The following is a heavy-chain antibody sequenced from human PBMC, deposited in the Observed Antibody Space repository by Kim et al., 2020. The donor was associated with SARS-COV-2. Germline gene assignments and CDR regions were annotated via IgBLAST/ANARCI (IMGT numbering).Heavy chain of an antibody. CDR2: MSYDGRKE. J-gene: IGHJ4*02. D-gene: IGHD1-26*01. CDR1: GFNFNYYE. CDR3: ARDAMASTDLGLDY. Sequence: GGSLRLSCAASGFNFNYYEMNWVRQAPGKGLEWVAMMSYDGRKEFYADSVKGRFTISRDNSKNTLYLQMNSLRAEDTAVYYCARDAMASTDLGLDYWGQGTLVTVSS. V-gene: IGHV3-30*04.